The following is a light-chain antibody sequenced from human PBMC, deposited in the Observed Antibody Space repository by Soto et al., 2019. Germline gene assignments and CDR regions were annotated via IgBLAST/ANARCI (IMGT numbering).Light chain of an antibody. CDR3: ATWDDSLNGPL. J-gene: IGLJ2*01. Sequence: QSVLTQPPSMSDAPRQRVTISCSGSSSNIGNNAVNWYQQLPGKAPKLLIYYDDLLPSGVSDRFSGSKSGTSASLVISGLQSEDEADYYCATWDDSLNGPLFGGGTKLTVL. CDR1: SSNIGNNA. CDR2: YDD. V-gene: IGLV1-36*01.